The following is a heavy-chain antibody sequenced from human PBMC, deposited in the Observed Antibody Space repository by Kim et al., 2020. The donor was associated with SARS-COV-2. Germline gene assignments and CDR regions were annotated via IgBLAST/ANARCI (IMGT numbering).Heavy chain of an antibody. CDR3: ARGGIAARPEDY. J-gene: IGHJ4*02. Sequence: NYSPSFQGHVTISADKSISTAYLQWSSLKASDTAMYYCARGGIAARPEDYWGQGTLVTVSS. D-gene: IGHD6-6*01. V-gene: IGHV5-10-1*01.